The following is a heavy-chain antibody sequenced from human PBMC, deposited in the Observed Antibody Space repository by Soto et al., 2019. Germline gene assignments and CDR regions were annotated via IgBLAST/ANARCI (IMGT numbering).Heavy chain of an antibody. CDR2: MSHSGGT. CDR3: ARVERGTATTVVDAFDI. V-gene: IGHV4-34*01. Sequence: QVQLQQWGAGLLKPSETLSLTCAVYGGFVTSGSYYWSWIRQPPGKGLEWIGEMSHSGGTHFNPSLKSRVTISVDTSKNQFTLKMSSVTAADTALSYCARVERGTATTVVDAFDIWGQGTMVTVSS. J-gene: IGHJ3*02. CDR1: GGFVTSGSYY. D-gene: IGHD1-1*01.